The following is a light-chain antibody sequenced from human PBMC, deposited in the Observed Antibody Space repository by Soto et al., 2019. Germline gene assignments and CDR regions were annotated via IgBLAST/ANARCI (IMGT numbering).Light chain of an antibody. CDR2: AAS. CDR1: ESISRH. Sequence: IQMSQSPSSLSASVGDRVTITCRAAESISRHLNWYQQKPGKAPKLLIYAASNLQSGVPARFSGSGSGTDFTLTISSLQPEDFATYYCLQKYFYPFTFGPGTKVDIK. J-gene: IGKJ3*01. CDR3: LQKYFYPFT. V-gene: IGKV1-6*01.